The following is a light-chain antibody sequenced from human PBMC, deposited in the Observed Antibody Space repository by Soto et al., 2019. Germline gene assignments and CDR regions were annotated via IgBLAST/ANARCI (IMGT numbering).Light chain of an antibody. Sequence: QSALTQPASVSGSPGQSIAISCTGTSSDIGGYNYVSWYQQHPGKAPKLLIYDVTHRPSGVSNRFSGSKSGDTASLTISGLQAPDAAAYYCSSYTSTSTPYVFGTGTKLTVL. J-gene: IGLJ1*01. CDR1: SSDIGGYNY. CDR2: DVT. V-gene: IGLV2-14*03. CDR3: SSYTSTSTPYV.